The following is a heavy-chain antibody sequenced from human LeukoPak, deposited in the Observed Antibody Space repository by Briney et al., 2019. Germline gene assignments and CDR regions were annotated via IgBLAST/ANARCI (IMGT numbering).Heavy chain of an antibody. Sequence: GGSLRLSYAASGFTFDDYAMHWVRQAPGKGLEWVSGISWNSGSIGYADSVKGRFTISRDNAKNSLYLQMNSLRAEDTALYYCAKDRDGYNSLFDYWGQGTLVTVSS. CDR3: AKDRDGYNSLFDY. V-gene: IGHV3-9*01. D-gene: IGHD5-24*01. CDR1: GFTFDDYA. J-gene: IGHJ4*02. CDR2: ISWNSGSI.